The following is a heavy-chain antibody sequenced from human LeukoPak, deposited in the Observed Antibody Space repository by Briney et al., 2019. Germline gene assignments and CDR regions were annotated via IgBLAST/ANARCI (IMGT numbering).Heavy chain of an antibody. D-gene: IGHD3-22*01. CDR3: ARRLRGYYRGYYFDY. V-gene: IGHV3-74*01. CDR1: GFSFRTYW. Sequence: GGSLRLSCAASGFSFRTYWMHWVRQAPGKGLVWVSRINTEASSTSYADSVKGRFTISRDNAKNTLYLQMNSLRPEDTAVYYCARRLRGYYRGYYFDYWGQGTLVTVSS. J-gene: IGHJ4*02. CDR2: INTEASST.